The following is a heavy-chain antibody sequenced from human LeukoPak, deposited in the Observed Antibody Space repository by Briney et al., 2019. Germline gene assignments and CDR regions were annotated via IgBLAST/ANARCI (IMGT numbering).Heavy chain of an antibody. V-gene: IGHV3-48*01. Sequence: GGSLRLSCAASGFTFSTYSMKWVRQAPGKGLEWVSYISDSGAMYYADSVRGRFTISRENAQNSLFLQMNSLRAEDTAVYYCARDGGYRGYDADCWGQGTLVTLSS. CDR1: GFTFSTYS. CDR2: ISDSGAM. J-gene: IGHJ4*02. D-gene: IGHD5-12*01. CDR3: ARDGGYRGYDADC.